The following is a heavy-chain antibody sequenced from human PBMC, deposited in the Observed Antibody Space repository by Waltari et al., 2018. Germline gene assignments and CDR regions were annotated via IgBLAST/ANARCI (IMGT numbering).Heavy chain of an antibody. CDR3: TRGERGWVSGYFDY. V-gene: IGHV3-48*01. D-gene: IGHD3-3*01. CDR1: GLPFSSLA. CDR2: ISSISRSI. Sequence: EVQLVESGGGLVQPGGSLRISCAASGLPFSSLARDWVRQAPGKGLEWISHISSISRSISYADSVKGRFTISRDNGKNSLYLQLNSLRAEDTAVYYCTRGERGWVSGYFDYWGQGTLVIVSS. J-gene: IGHJ4*02.